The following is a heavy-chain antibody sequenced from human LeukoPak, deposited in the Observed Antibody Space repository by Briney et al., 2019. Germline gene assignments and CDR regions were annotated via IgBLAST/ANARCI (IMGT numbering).Heavy chain of an antibody. CDR1: GFTFYDYA. J-gene: IGHJ4*02. CDR3: AKIKRVATIWANIDY. D-gene: IGHD5-12*01. V-gene: IGHV3-43*02. Sequence: PGGSLRLSCAASGFTFYDYAMHWVRQVPGKGLEWVSLMTGDGGTTDYTDSVKGRLTISRDNSKNTLYLQMNSLRAEDTAVYYCAKIKRVATIWANIDYWGQGTLVTVSS. CDR2: MTGDGGTT.